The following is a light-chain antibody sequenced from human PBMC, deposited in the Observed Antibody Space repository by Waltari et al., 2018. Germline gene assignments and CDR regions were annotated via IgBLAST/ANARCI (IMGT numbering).Light chain of an antibody. V-gene: IGLV2-8*01. CDR2: EVT. CDR1: STDVEGYVP. CDR3: SSYAGGSSLM. J-gene: IGLJ3*02. Sequence: QSALTQPPSASGSPGRSITIPCTGISTDVEGYVPVFGYQHHPGKAPKLLIYEVTKRPSGVPDRFSGSKSDNTASLAVSGLQAEDEADYYCSSYAGGSSLMFGGGTKLTVL.